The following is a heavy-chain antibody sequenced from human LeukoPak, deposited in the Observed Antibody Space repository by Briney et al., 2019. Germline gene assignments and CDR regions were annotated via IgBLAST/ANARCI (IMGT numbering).Heavy chain of an antibody. D-gene: IGHD6-6*01. CDR3: ARVGYSSSSEFPFDY. Sequence: PSETLSLTCAVYGGSFSGYYWSWIRQPPGKGLEWIGEINHSGSTNYNPSLKSRVTISVDTSKNQFSLKLSSVTAADTAVYYCARVGYSSSSEFPFDYWGQGTLVTVSS. V-gene: IGHV4-34*01. J-gene: IGHJ4*02. CDR2: INHSGST. CDR1: GGSFSGYY.